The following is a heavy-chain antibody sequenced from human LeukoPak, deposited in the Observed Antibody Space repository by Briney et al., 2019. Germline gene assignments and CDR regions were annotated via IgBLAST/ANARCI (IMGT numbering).Heavy chain of an antibody. CDR1: GLTFNTYA. J-gene: IGHJ4*02. CDR2: VSGSGAGT. V-gene: IGHV3-23*01. D-gene: IGHD3-9*01. Sequence: GGSLRLSCAASGLTFNTYAMSWVRQAPGKGLQWVSTVSGSGAGTFYADSVKGRFTISRDNSKNTLYLQMNSLRPEDTAVYYCAKGLTNLGDDWGQGTLVTVSS. CDR3: AKGLTNLGDD.